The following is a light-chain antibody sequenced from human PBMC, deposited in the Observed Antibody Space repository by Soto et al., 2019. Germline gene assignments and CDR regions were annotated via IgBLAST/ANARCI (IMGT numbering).Light chain of an antibody. CDR3: QQYDNLLT. J-gene: IGKJ4*01. CDR1: QSISSW. Sequence: DIQMTQSPSTLSASVGDRVNITCRASQSISSWLAWYQQKPGKAPKLLIYDASNLETGVPSRFSGSGSGTDFTFTISSLQPEDIATYYCQQYDNLLTFGGGTKVDI. V-gene: IGKV1-33*01. CDR2: DAS.